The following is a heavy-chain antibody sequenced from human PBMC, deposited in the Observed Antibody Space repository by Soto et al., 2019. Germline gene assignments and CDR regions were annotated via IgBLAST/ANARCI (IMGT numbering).Heavy chain of an antibody. CDR2: IDPSDSYT. D-gene: IGHD1-1*01. V-gene: IGHV5-10-1*01. CDR1: GYSFTSYW. J-gene: IGHJ6*02. Sequence: EVQLVQSGAEVKKPGESLRISCKGSGYSFTSYWINWVRQMPGKGLEWMGRIDPSDSYTKYSPSFQGHVTISADKSISTAYVQWSSLKASDTDIYYCARQWIGTTPMYYGMDVWGQGTAVTVSS. CDR3: ARQWIGTTPMYYGMDV.